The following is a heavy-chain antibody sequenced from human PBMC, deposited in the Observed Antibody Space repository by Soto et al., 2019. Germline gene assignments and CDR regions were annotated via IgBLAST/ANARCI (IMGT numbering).Heavy chain of an antibody. J-gene: IGHJ5*02. D-gene: IGHD4-17*01. CDR3: AREEGYYGDYIVGWFDP. CDR2: INPNSGGT. CDR1: GGTFSSYA. Sequence: QVQLVQSGAEVKKPGSSVKVSCKASGGTFSSYAISWVRQAPGQGLEWMGWINPNSGGTNYAQKFQGRVTMTRDTSISTAYMELSRLRSDDTAVYYCAREEGYYGDYIVGWFDPWGQGTLVTVSS. V-gene: IGHV1-2*02.